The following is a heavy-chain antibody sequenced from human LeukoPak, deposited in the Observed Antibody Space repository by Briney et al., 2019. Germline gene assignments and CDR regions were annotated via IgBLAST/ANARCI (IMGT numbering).Heavy chain of an antibody. CDR1: GYMFTGYY. CDR2: IIPNSGGT. J-gene: IGHJ4*02. CDR3: ARADYDYVWGSYRQYYFDY. Sequence: ASVKVSCKASGYMFTGYYIHWVRQAPGQGLEWMGWIIPNSGGTNYAQKFQGRVTMTRHTSISTAYMELSRLRSDDMAVYYCARADYDYVWGSYRQYYFDYWGQGTLVTVSS. V-gene: IGHV1-2*02. D-gene: IGHD3-16*02.